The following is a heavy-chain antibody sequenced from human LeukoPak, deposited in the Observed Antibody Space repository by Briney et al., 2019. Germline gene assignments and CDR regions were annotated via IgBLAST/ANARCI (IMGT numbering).Heavy chain of an antibody. CDR3: AAQRAVGFNY. CDR1: GFTFSTYY. CDR2: IKQDGSQK. J-gene: IGHJ4*02. Sequence: GGSLRLSCAASGFTFSTYYMTWVRQAPGKGLEWVANIKQDGSQKYYVDSVQGRFTISRDNAKNSLYLQMKSRRPEATAVFYCAAQRAVGFNYWGQGPLVTVSS. D-gene: IGHD6-19*01. V-gene: IGHV3-7*01.